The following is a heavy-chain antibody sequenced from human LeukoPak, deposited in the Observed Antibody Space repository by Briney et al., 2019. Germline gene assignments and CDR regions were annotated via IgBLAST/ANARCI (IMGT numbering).Heavy chain of an antibody. CDR2: INHSGST. CDR1: GGSIRSSYYY. CDR3: ARGYQLGSYLWFDP. D-gene: IGHD2-2*01. V-gene: IGHV4-39*07. J-gene: IGHJ5*02. Sequence: SETLSLTCTVSGGSIRSSYYYWGWIRQPPGKGLEWIGEINHSGSTNYNPSLKSRVTISVDTSKNQFSLKLSSVTAADTAVYYCARGYQLGSYLWFDPWGQGTLVTVSS.